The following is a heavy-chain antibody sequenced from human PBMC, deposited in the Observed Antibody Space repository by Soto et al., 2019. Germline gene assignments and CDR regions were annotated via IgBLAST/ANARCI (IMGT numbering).Heavy chain of an antibody. J-gene: IGHJ4*02. CDR3: ARYSGTYYIY. V-gene: IGHV4-59*01. Sequence: SETLSLTCTVSGGSISSYYWSWIRQPPGKGLEWIGYIYYSGSTNYNPSLKSRVTISVDTSKNQFSLKLTSVSAADTAVYYCARYSGTYYIYWGQGTLVTVSS. D-gene: IGHD1-26*01. CDR2: IYYSGST. CDR1: GGSISSYY.